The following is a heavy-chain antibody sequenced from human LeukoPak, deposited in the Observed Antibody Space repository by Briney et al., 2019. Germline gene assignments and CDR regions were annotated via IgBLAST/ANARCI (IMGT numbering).Heavy chain of an antibody. D-gene: IGHD4-11*01. J-gene: IGHJ5*02. V-gene: IGHV1-8*03. CDR3: ARGRATVTTHWLDP. Sequence: ASVTVSFKSSVYTFTSYDINWVGQATGHGLEGMGWMNPNSGNIAYAQKFQGRVTITRNTPINTAYMELSSLTSEDTAMYYCARGRATVTTHWLDPWGQGTLVAVSS. CDR1: VYTFTSYD. CDR2: MNPNSGNI.